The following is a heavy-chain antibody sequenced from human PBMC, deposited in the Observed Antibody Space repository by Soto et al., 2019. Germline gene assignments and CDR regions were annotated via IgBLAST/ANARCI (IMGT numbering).Heavy chain of an antibody. Sequence: GGSLRLSCAASGFTVSSNYMSWVRQAPGKGLEWVSVIYSGGSTYYADSVKGRFTISRDNSKNTLYLQMNSLRAEDTAVYYCASHILRYFARSDVFDIWAQGTMVTVSS. V-gene: IGHV3-53*01. CDR2: IYSGGST. J-gene: IGHJ3*02. D-gene: IGHD3-9*01. CDR3: ASHILRYFARSDVFDI. CDR1: GFTVSSNY.